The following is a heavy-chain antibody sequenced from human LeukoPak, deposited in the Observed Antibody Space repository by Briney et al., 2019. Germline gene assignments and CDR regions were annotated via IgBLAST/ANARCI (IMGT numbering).Heavy chain of an antibody. CDR3: ASKLTSGY. D-gene: IGHD4-17*01. V-gene: IGHV3-66*01. CDR1: GFTVISNY. Sequence: GGSLRLSCVVSGFTVISNYMSWVRQAPGKGLEWVSVIYSGGTTNYADSVKGRFTVYRDNSKNTLHLQMNTLRAEDTAVYYCASKLTSGYWGQGTLVTVSS. J-gene: IGHJ4*02. CDR2: IYSGGTT.